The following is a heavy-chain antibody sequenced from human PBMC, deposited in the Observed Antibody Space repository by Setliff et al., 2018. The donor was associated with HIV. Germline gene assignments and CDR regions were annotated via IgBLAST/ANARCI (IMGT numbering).Heavy chain of an antibody. Sequence: SETLSLTCAVSGGSISSSNWWSWVRQPPGKGLEWIGEIYHSGSTNYDYSLRSRVTISIDTSRNIFSLRLTSVTAADTAIYYCARRKSFALSPFDSWGQGALVTVSS. J-gene: IGHJ4*02. CDR3: ARRKSFALSPFDS. D-gene: IGHD3-16*01. V-gene: IGHV4-4*02. CDR1: GGSISSSNW. CDR2: IYHSGST.